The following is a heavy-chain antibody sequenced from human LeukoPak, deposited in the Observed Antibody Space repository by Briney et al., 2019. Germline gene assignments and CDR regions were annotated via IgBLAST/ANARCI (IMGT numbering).Heavy chain of an antibody. D-gene: IGHD3-10*01. Sequence: GGSLRLSCAASGFTVSSNYMSWVRQAPGKGLEWVSVIYSGGSTYYADSVKGRFTISRDNSKNTLYLQMNSLRAEDTAVYYCARDRRGSGSYYVDYWGQGTLVTVSS. J-gene: IGHJ4*02. CDR1: GFTVSSNY. CDR3: ARDRRGSGSYYVDY. CDR2: IYSGGST. V-gene: IGHV3-53*01.